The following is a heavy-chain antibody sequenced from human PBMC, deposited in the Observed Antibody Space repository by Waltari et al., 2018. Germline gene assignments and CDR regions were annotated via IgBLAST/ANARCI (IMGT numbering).Heavy chain of an antibody. V-gene: IGHV3-7*01. CDR1: GFTFSNYW. J-gene: IGHJ4*02. CDR3: ATSLDAAAND. Sequence: EVQLVESGGGLVQPGGSLRLSCAASGFTFSNYWMSWVRQAPGKGMEWMAKIKQDGSAKYYADFVKGRFTIARDNAENSRYLQMNSLRVEDTAVYYCATSLDAAANDWGQGTLVTVSS. CDR2: IKQDGSAK. D-gene: IGHD5-18*01.